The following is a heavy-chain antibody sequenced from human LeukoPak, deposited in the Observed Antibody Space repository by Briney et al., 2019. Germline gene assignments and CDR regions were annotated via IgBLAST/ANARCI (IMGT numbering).Heavy chain of an antibody. Sequence: ASVKVSCKASGYTFTGFFIHWVRQAPGQGLEWMGWINPNSGGTNYAQKFQGRVTMTRDTSISTAYMELSRLRSDDTAVYYCARVSTITFGGVIVSDAFDIWGQGTMVTVSS. J-gene: IGHJ3*02. V-gene: IGHV1-2*02. CDR3: ARVSTITFGGVIVSDAFDI. CDR2: INPNSGGT. D-gene: IGHD3-16*02. CDR1: GYTFTGFF.